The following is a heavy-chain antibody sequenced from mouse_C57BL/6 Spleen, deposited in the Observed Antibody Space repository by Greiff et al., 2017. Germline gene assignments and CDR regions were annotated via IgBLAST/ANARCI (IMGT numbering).Heavy chain of an antibody. D-gene: IGHD1-1*01. J-gene: IGHJ2*01. V-gene: IGHV5-4*01. CDR2: ISDGGSYT. CDR1: GFTFSSYA. Sequence: EVQGVESGGGLVKPGGSLKLSCAASGFTFSSYAMSWVRQTPEKRLEWVATISDGGSYTYYPDNVKGRFTISRDNAKNNLYLQMSHLKSEDTAMYYCARQTSTVVNYFDYWGQGTTLTVSS. CDR3: ARQTSTVVNYFDY.